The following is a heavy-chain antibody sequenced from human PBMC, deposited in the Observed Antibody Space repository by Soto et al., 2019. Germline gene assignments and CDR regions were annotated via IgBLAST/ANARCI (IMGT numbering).Heavy chain of an antibody. D-gene: IGHD3-3*01. Sequence: VQLLASGGGLVQPGGSLRLSCAASGFPFSSYAMSWFRQAPGKGLEWVSAIGGSGGDTFYADSVKGRFTVSRDNAENTLSLQLNSLRVEDTAIYYCARRTWRGRADYWGQGILVTVSS. J-gene: IGHJ4*02. CDR1: GFPFSSYA. V-gene: IGHV3-23*01. CDR3: ARRTWRGRADY. CDR2: IGGSGGDT.